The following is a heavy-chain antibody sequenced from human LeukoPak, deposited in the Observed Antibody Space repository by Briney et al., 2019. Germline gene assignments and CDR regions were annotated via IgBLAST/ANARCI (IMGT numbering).Heavy chain of an antibody. D-gene: IGHD3-22*01. CDR3: ARGPYSYDSSGAFDI. CDR1: GDSISSGDYY. V-gene: IGHV4-61*02. J-gene: IGHJ3*02. Sequence: SETLSLTCTVSGDSISSGDYYWSWIRQPAGKGLEWIGRISSSGSTNYNPSLKSRVTISVDTSKNQFSLKLSSVTVADTAVYFCARGPYSYDSSGAFDIWGQGTMVTVSS. CDR2: ISSSGST.